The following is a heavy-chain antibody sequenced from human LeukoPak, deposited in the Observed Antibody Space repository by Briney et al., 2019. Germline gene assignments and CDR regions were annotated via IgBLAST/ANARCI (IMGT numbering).Heavy chain of an antibody. Sequence: SETLSLTCTVSGGSITAGNHHWGWIRQPPGKGLEWIGSVYYSGSIFSDTSHKSRVTISGDTSKTQFSLGLSSVTAADRAVYYCARLNPGYVTAPHDSWGQGMLVSVSS. J-gene: IGHJ5*01. CDR3: ARLNPGYVTAPHDS. CDR2: VYYSGSI. D-gene: IGHD3-16*01. CDR1: GGSITAGNHH. V-gene: IGHV4-39*01.